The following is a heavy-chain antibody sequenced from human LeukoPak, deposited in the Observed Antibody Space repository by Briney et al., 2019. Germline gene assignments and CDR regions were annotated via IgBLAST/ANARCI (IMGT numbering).Heavy chain of an antibody. CDR3: TTERGGSYYFDY. V-gene: IGHV3-15*01. Sequence: GGSLRLSCATSGFIFGSAWLSWVRQAPGKGLEWVGRIKSKTSGGTAEYAAPLKGRFTISRDDSKSIAYLQMNSLKTEDTAVYYCTTERGGSYYFDYWGQGTLVTVSS. CDR1: GFIFGSAW. J-gene: IGHJ4*02. CDR2: IKSKTSGGTA. D-gene: IGHD1-26*01.